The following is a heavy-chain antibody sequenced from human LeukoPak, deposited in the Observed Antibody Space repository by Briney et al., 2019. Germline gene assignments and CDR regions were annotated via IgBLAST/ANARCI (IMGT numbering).Heavy chain of an antibody. CDR3: ARWDAFDI. CDR2: ISTSGDTI. Sequence: GGSLRLSCAASGFTFSSHHMNWVRQAPGKGLEWVSLISTSGDTIYYADSVKGRFTISRDNAKNSLYLQMNSLRAEDTALYYCARWDAFDIWGQGTMVTVSS. CDR1: GFTFSSHH. J-gene: IGHJ3*02. V-gene: IGHV3-48*04.